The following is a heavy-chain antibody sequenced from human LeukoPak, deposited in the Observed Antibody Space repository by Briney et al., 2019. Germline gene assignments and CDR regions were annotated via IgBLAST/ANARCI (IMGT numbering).Heavy chain of an antibody. D-gene: IGHD3-10*01. CDR3: ATVYGSGSYYNYYYYGMDV. CDR2: ISAYNGNT. CDR1: GYTFTSYG. Sequence: ASVKVSCKASGYTFTSYGISWVRQAPGQGLEWMGWISAYNGNTNYAQKLQGRGTMTTDTSTSTAYIELRTLRSDDTAVYYCATVYGSGSYYNYYYYGMDVWGQGTPVTVSS. J-gene: IGHJ6*02. V-gene: IGHV1-18*01.